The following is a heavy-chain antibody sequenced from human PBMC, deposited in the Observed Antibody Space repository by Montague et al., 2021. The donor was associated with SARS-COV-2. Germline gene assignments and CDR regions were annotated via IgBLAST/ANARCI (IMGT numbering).Heavy chain of an antibody. CDR2: ISHSGST. CDR3: ARVPYRLLFVPRYYGMDV. V-gene: IGHV4-34*01. J-gene: IGHJ6*02. D-gene: IGHD2-2*01. CDR1: GGSFSSYY. Sequence: SETLSLTCAVYGGSFSSYYWSWIRQPPGEGLEWIAEISHSGSTSYNPSLKSRVTISVDTSKNQFSLKLSSATAADTAVYYCARVPYRLLFVPRYYGMDVWGQGTTVTVS.